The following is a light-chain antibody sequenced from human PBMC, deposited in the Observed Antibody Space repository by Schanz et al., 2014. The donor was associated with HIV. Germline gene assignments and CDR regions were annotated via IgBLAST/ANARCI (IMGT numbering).Light chain of an antibody. CDR2: DVS. Sequence: QSALTQPASVSGSPGQSITISCTGTNSDVGGYKYVSWYQQYPGKAPTLMIFDVSNRPSGVSNRFSGSKSGNTASLTISGLQAEDEADYYCSSYTSSSTVLFGGGTKLTVL. CDR3: SSYTSSSTVL. J-gene: IGLJ2*01. V-gene: IGLV2-14*01. CDR1: NSDVGGYKY.